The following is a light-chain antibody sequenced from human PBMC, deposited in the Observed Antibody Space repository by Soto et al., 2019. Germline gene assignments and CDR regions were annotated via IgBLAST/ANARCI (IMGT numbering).Light chain of an antibody. J-gene: IGKJ1*01. Sequence: EIVLTQSPGTLSLSPGERATLSCRASQSVSSNYLAWYQQKPGQAPRLLIYGASSRAPGIPDRFSGSGSGTDFTLTIDRLEPEDFAVYYCQQYGSTWTFGQGTTGDIK. CDR3: QQYGSTWT. CDR1: QSVSSNY. CDR2: GAS. V-gene: IGKV3-20*01.